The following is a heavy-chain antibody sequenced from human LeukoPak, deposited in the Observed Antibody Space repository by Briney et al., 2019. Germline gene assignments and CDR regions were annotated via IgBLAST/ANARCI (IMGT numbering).Heavy chain of an antibody. D-gene: IGHD3-10*01. CDR2: TYYSGST. Sequence: PSETLSLTCTVSGGSISSYYWSWIRQPPGKGLEWIGYTYYSGSTNYNPSLKSRVTISVDTSKNQFSLKLSSVTAADTAVYYCARAGKLENVLLWFRDAFDIWGQGTMVTVSS. CDR1: GGSISSYY. J-gene: IGHJ3*02. CDR3: ARAGKLENVLLWFRDAFDI. V-gene: IGHV4-59*01.